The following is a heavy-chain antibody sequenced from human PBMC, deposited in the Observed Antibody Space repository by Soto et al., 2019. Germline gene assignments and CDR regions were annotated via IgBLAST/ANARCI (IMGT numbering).Heavy chain of an antibody. V-gene: IGHV1-69*02. CDR1: GGTFSIYT. J-gene: IGHJ4*02. Sequence: QVQLVQSGSEVKKPGSSVKVSCKASGGTFSIYTISWVRQADGQGLEWMGRVIPIFDVTSYAQRFQGRVTITADKSTTTSYMELSSLRSEDTAVYYCARDRDNSNWPNFDYWGQGTLVTVSS. CDR2: VIPIFDVT. CDR3: ARDRDNSNWPNFDY. D-gene: IGHD6-13*01.